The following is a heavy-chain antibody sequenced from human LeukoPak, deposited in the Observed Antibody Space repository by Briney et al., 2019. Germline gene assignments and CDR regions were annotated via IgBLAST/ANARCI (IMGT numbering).Heavy chain of an antibody. V-gene: IGHV3-21*01. CDR1: GFTFSSYS. D-gene: IGHD6-19*01. CDR2: ISSSSSYI. Sequence: GGSLRFSCAASGFTFSSYSRNWVRQAPGKGLEWVSSISSSSSYIYYADSVKGRFTISRDNAKNSLYLQMNSLRAEDTAVYYCARNLAVAHFDYWGQGTLVTVSS. CDR3: ARNLAVAHFDY. J-gene: IGHJ4*02.